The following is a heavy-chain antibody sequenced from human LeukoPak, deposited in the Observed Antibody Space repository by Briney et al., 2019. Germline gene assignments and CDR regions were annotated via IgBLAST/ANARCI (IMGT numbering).Heavy chain of an antibody. Sequence: ASVKVSCKASGYPFSNYAMTWVRQAPGQGLEWMGWISAYNGNTNYAQNLQGRVTMTTDTSTSTAYMELRSLRSDDTAVYYCARRLTDSSGYYPYYYYGMDVWGQGTTVTVSS. CDR3: ARRLTDSSGYYPYYYYGMDV. CDR2: ISAYNGNT. D-gene: IGHD3-22*01. CDR1: GYPFSNYA. J-gene: IGHJ6*02. V-gene: IGHV1-18*01.